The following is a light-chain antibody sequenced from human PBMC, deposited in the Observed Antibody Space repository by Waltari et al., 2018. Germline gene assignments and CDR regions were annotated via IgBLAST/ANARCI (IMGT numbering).Light chain of an antibody. CDR1: QSISTW. CDR2: KAS. J-gene: IGKJ1*01. CDR3: QQYHSSPGT. V-gene: IGKV1-5*03. Sequence: DIQMTQSPSTLSESVGDRVTTTCRARQSISTWLAWYQQKPGNAPNLLIYKASTLETGVPSRFSGSGSGTDFTRTISSLQPDDFATYYCQQYHSSPGTFGQGTKVEIK.